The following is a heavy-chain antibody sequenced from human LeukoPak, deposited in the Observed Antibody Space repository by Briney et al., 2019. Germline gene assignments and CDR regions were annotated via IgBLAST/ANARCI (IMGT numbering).Heavy chain of an antibody. CDR2: IYSGGST. Sequence: GGSLRLSCAASGFTVSSNYMSWVRQAPGKGLEWVSVIYSGGSTYYADSVKGRLTISRDNSKNTLYLQMNSLRAEDTAVYYCARGGFSPAHVYWGQGTLVTVSS. CDR1: GFTVSSNY. D-gene: IGHD3-3*01. V-gene: IGHV3-53*01. CDR3: ARGGFSPAHVY. J-gene: IGHJ4*02.